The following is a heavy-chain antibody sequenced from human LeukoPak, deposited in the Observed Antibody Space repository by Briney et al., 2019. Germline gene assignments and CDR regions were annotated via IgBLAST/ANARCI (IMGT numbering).Heavy chain of an antibody. Sequence: GGSLRLSCAASGFTFSSYSMNWVRQAPGKGLEWVSSISSSSSYIYYADSVKGRFTTSRDNAKNSLYLQMNSLRAEDTAVYYCAGGWFGELDNAFDIWGQGTMVTVSS. J-gene: IGHJ3*02. CDR2: ISSSSSYI. CDR3: AGGWFGELDNAFDI. V-gene: IGHV3-21*01. CDR1: GFTFSSYS. D-gene: IGHD3-10*01.